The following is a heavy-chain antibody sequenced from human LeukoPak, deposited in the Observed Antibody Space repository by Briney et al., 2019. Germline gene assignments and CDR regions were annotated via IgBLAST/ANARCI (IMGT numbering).Heavy chain of an antibody. V-gene: IGHV3-30*04. J-gene: IGHJ4*02. D-gene: IGHD1-26*01. Sequence: GGSLRLSCAASGFTFSSYAMHWVRQAPGKGLEWVAVISYDGSNKYYADSVKGRFTISRDNSKNTLYLQMNSLRAEDTAVYYCARASFEWELQYNSYFDYWGQGTLVTVSS. CDR1: GFTFSSYA. CDR3: ARASFEWELQYNSYFDY. CDR2: ISYDGSNK.